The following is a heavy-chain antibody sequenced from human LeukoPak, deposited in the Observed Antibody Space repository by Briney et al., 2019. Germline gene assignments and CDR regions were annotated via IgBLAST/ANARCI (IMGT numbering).Heavy chain of an antibody. CDR3: AREGGFHRPLDY. Sequence: PSETLSLTCGVSGGSVINTNWWTWVRQPPGKGLEWIGEVHLDGRTNYNPSLESRLTMSVDVSENQVSLKLTSVTAADTAVYYCAREGGFHRPLDYSGQGTLVTVSS. V-gene: IGHV4-4*02. CDR1: GGSVINTNW. CDR2: VHLDGRT. J-gene: IGHJ4*02.